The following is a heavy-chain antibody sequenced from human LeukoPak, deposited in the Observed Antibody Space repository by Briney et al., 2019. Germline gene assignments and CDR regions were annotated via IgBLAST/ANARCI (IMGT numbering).Heavy chain of an antibody. CDR1: GFTFTSSA. D-gene: IGHD3-22*01. CDR2: IVVGSGNT. Sequence: SAKVSCKASGFTFTSSAMQWVRQARGQRLEWIGWIVVGSGNTNYAQKFQERDTITRDMSTSTAYMELSSLRSEDTAVYYCAADRYDSSGYYHFDYWGQGTLVTVSS. V-gene: IGHV1-58*02. J-gene: IGHJ4*02. CDR3: AADRYDSSGYYHFDY.